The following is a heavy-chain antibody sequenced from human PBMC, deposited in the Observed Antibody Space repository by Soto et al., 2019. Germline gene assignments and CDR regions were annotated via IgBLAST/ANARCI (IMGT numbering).Heavy chain of an antibody. J-gene: IGHJ4*02. CDR1: GGSISSYY. Sequence: TLSRTCTVSGGSISSYYWSWIRQPPGKGLEWIGYIYYSGSTNYNPSLKSRVTISLDTSKNQFSLRLTSVTSADTVVYYCARGGSYGDFFDYWGQGAQVTVSS. CDR2: IYYSGST. CDR3: ARGGSYGDFFDY. V-gene: IGHV4-59*01. D-gene: IGHD4-17*01.